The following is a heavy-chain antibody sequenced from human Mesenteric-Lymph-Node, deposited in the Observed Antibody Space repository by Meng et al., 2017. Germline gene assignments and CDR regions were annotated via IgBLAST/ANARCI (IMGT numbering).Heavy chain of an antibody. Sequence: GESLKISCAASGFTFSSYWMTWVRQAPGKGLEWVAVISYDGSNKYYADSVKGRFTISRDNSKNTLYLQMNSLRAEDTAVYYCARPVVVVAATRGDAFDIWGQGTMVTVSS. CDR2: ISYDGSNK. CDR1: GFTFSSYW. J-gene: IGHJ3*02. V-gene: IGHV3-30*03. CDR3: ARPVVVVAATRGDAFDI. D-gene: IGHD2-15*01.